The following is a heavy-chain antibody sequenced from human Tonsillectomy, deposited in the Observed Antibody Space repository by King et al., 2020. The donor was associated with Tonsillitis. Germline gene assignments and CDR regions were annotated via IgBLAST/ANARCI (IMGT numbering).Heavy chain of an antibody. CDR2: ISYDGSNK. CDR1: RFTFSNYA. D-gene: IGHD2-8*01. J-gene: IGHJ4*01. CDR3: AQTDGRGPIGGALFDY. V-gene: IGHV3-30*04. Sequence: VQLVESGGGVVQPGRSLRLSCAASRFTFSNYAMHWVRQAPGKGLEWVAIISYDGSNKYYADSVKGRFTISRDNSKNTLYLQMNSLRAEDTAVYYCAQTDGRGPIGGALFDYWGHGTLVTVSS.